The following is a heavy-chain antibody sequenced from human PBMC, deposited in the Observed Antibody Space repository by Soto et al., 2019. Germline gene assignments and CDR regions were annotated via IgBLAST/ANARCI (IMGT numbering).Heavy chain of an antibody. Sequence: GESLKISCKGSGYNFACYWIAWVRQMPGKGLELMGIIYHSDSDTRYRPSFQGQVTISADKSISSAYLQWSSPRASEPPLSYCARAGVTTRTFDVWGEATPVTVSS. CDR3: ARAGVTTRTFDV. CDR2: IYHSDSDT. V-gene: IGHV5-51*01. D-gene: IGHD3-9*01. J-gene: IGHJ4*02. CDR1: GYNFACYW.